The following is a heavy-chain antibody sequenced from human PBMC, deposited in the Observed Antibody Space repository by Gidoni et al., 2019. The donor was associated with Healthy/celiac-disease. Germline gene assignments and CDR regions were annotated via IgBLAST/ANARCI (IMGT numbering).Heavy chain of an antibody. V-gene: IGHV3-11*06. CDR3: ARVSGVGATTVSAFDI. CDR1: GFTFSDYY. Sequence: QVQLVESGGGLVKPGGSLRLSCAASGFTFSDYYMSWIRQAPGKGLEWVSYISSSSSYTNYADSVKGRFTISRDNAKNSLYLQMNSPRAEDTAVYYCARVSGVGATTVSAFDIWGQGTMVTVSS. D-gene: IGHD1-26*01. J-gene: IGHJ3*02. CDR2: ISSSSSYT.